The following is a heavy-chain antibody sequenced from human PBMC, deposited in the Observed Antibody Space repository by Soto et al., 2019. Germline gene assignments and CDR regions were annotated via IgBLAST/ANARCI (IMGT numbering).Heavy chain of an antibody. D-gene: IGHD6-19*01. Sequence: QDQLVQSGVEVKKPGASVKVSCKASGYSFTNYGITWVRHAPGQGFEWMGWISAYNGNTNYAQKFKGRVTMTTDASTSTAYLELRSLRSDDTAVYYCARDRGVAPPVAGNTHYYYYMDVWGKGTTVTVSS. CDR1: GYSFTNYG. J-gene: IGHJ6*03. V-gene: IGHV1-18*01. CDR2: ISAYNGNT. CDR3: ARDRGVAPPVAGNTHYYYYMDV.